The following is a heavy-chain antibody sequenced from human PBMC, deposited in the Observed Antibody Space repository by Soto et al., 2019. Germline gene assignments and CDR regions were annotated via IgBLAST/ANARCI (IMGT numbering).Heavy chain of an antibody. J-gene: IGHJ6*04. CDR2: MRSGAKNFAT. Sequence: EVQLVESGGGLVRPGGSLKVSCTVSGFTFSGSSIHWVRHSSGRGLEWVGRMRSGAKNFATEYGASMKGRFIISRDDSKNTAYLEMNSLTADDTAVYYCQLRYNMDVWGKGTTV. V-gene: IGHV3-73*01. D-gene: IGHD1-1*01. CDR1: GFTFSGSS. CDR3: QLRYNMDV.